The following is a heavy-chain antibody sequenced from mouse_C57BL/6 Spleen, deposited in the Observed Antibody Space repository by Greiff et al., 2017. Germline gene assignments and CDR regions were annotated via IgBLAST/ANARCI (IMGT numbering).Heavy chain of an antibody. CDR3: ARRQLRLPNYFDY. V-gene: IGHV1-26*01. CDR1: GYTFTDYY. J-gene: IGHJ2*01. CDR2: INPNNGGT. Sequence: EVQLQQSGPELVKPGASVKISCKASGYTFTDYYMNWVKQSHGKSLEWIGDINPNNGGTSYNQKFKGKATLTVDKSSSTAYMELRSLTSEDSAVYYCARRQLRLPNYFDYWGQGTTLTVSS. D-gene: IGHD3-2*02.